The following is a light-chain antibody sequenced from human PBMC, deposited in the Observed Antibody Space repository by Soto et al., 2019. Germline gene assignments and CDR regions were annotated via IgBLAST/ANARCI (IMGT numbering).Light chain of an antibody. CDR2: LGS. V-gene: IGKV2-28*01. CDR3: MQALQTHT. CDR1: QSLLHSNGYNY. J-gene: IGKJ2*01. Sequence: IVMTQSPLSLPVTPGEPASISCRSSQSLLHSNGYNYLDWYLQKPGQSPQLLIYLGSNRASGVADRFSGSGSGTDFTLKISRVEAEDVGVYYCMQALQTHTFGQGTKLEIK.